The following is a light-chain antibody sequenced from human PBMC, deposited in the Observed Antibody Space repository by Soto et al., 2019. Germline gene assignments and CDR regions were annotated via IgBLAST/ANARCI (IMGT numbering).Light chain of an antibody. CDR2: DVS. V-gene: IGLV2-11*01. CDR3: CPYAGSYTLA. CDR1: SSDVGYYNY. J-gene: IGLJ2*01. Sequence: QSALTQPRSVSGSPGQSVTISCTGTSSDVGYYNYVSWYQQHPGKAPKLMIYDVSKRPSGVPDRFSGSKSGNTASLTISGLQAEDEADYYCCPYAGSYTLAFGGGTKLTVL.